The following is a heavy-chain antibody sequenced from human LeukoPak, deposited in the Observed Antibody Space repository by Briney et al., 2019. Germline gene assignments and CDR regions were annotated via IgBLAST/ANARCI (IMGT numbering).Heavy chain of an antibody. V-gene: IGHV3-21*01. CDR3: ARDLNYYDSSGYYAEGYFDY. D-gene: IGHD3-22*01. Sequence: PGGSLRLSCAASGFTFSSYSMYWVRQAPGKGLEWVSSISSSSSYIYYADSVKGRFTISRDNAKNSLYLQMNSLRAEDTAVYYCARDLNYYDSSGYYAEGYFDYWGQGTLVTVSS. CDR2: ISSSSSYI. J-gene: IGHJ4*02. CDR1: GFTFSSYS.